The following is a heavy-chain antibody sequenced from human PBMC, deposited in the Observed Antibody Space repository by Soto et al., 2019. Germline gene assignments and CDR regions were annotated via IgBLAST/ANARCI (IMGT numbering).Heavy chain of an antibody. CDR2: SRNKANSYTT. J-gene: IGHJ4*02. CDR1: GFTFSDHY. Sequence: EVQLVESGGGLVQPGGSLRLSCAVSGFTFSDHYMDWVRQAPGKGLEWVGRSRNKANSYTTEYAASVKGRFSISRDDSKNSLYLQMNSLKTEDTGVYYCARGYRSFDCWGQGAQVTVSS. V-gene: IGHV3-72*01. CDR3: ARGYRSFDC. D-gene: IGHD5-18*01.